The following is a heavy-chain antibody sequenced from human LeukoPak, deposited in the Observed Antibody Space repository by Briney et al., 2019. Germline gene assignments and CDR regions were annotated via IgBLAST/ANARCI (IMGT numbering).Heavy chain of an antibody. CDR1: GFTFSSYS. CDR2: ISSSSSYI. D-gene: IGHD2-21*01. Sequence: GGSLRLSCAASGFTFSSYSMNWVRQAPGKGLEWVSSISSSSSYIYYADSVKGRFTISRDNAKNSLYLQMNSLRAEDTTVYYCARIGTNCGGDCYYLYYFDYWGQGTLVTVSS. V-gene: IGHV3-21*01. CDR3: ARIGTNCGGDCYYLYYFDY. J-gene: IGHJ4*02.